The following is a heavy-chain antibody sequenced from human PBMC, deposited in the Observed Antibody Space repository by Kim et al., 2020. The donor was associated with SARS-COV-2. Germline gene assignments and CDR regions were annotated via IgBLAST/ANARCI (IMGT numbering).Heavy chain of an antibody. CDR1: GCSISSSSYY. CDR2: IYYSGST. CDR3: ARHIRRRYFDGTYYYYGMDV. Sequence: SETLSLTCTVSGCSISSSSYYWGWIRQPPGKGLEWIGSIYYSGSTYYNPSLKSRVTISVDTSKNQFSLKLSSVTAADTAVYYCARHIRRRYFDGTYYYYGMDVWGQGTTVTVSS. J-gene: IGHJ6*02. V-gene: IGHV4-39*01. D-gene: IGHD3-9*01.